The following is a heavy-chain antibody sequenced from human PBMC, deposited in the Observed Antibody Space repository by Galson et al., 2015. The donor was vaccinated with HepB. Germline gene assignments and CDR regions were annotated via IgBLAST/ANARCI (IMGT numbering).Heavy chain of an antibody. V-gene: IGHV3-7*03. J-gene: IGHJ6*02. CDR3: AREAV. Sequence: SLRLSCAGSGFTLTTYWMSWVRQAPGKGPEWVANIKYDGSERYYGDSVKGRFTISRDNAKNSLYLEMNSLRVEDTAVYYCAREAVWGQGTTVTVSS. CDR2: IKYDGSER. CDR1: GFTLTTYW.